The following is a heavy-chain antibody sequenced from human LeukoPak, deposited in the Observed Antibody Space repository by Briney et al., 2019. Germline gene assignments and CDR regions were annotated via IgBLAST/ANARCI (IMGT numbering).Heavy chain of an antibody. CDR2: ISGSGRST. CDR3: AKGRDSSSWSYGFDC. Sequence: GGSLRLSCAVSGFTFSSYAMSWVRQAPGKGLEWVSTISGSGRSTYYADSVKGRFTISRDNSKNILYLQMNSLRAEDTAVYYCAKGRDSSSWSYGFDCWGQGTLVTVSS. CDR1: GFTFSSYA. V-gene: IGHV3-23*01. D-gene: IGHD6-13*01. J-gene: IGHJ4*02.